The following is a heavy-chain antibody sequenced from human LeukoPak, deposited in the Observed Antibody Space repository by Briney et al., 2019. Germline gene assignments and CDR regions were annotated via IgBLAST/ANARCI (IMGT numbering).Heavy chain of an antibody. V-gene: IGHV4-39*02. CDR1: GGFISSSSYY. CDR3: ARSTPFFGVVIIPDYFDS. CDR2: IYYSGST. J-gene: IGHJ4*02. Sequence: SETLSLTCTVSGGFISSSSYYWGWIRQPPGKGLEWIGNIYYSGSTYNNPSLKSRVAISLDTSKNHFSLKLSSVTAADTAVYYCARSTPFFGVVIIPDYFDSWGQGTLVTVSS. D-gene: IGHD3-3*01.